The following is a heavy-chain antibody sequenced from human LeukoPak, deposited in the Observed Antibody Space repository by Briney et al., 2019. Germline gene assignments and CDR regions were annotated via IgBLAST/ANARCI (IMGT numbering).Heavy chain of an antibody. CDR1: GFTFSTYG. J-gene: IGHJ4*02. V-gene: IGHV3-30*18. Sequence: QPGGSLRLSCAASGFTFSTYGMYWVRQAPGKGLEWVAIISYDGNDKYYADPVKGRFSLSRDNSRNTLYLQMSSLKPEDTAVYYCAKDLRGYSSGWPADYWCQGTLVTISS. D-gene: IGHD6-19*01. CDR3: AKDLRGYSSGWPADY. CDR2: ISYDGNDK.